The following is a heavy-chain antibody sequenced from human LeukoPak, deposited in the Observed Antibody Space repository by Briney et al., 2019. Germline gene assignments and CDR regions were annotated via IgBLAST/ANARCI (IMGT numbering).Heavy chain of an antibody. V-gene: IGHV3-7*01. J-gene: IGHJ3*02. CDR3: ARDLAGPPQEAFDI. CDR1: GFALSSSW. Sequence: GGSLRLSCAASGFALSSSWMSWVRQAPGKGLEWVANIKRDGSEKYYVDSVKGRFTISRDNAKNSVYLQMDSLRPEDTAVYHCARDLAGPPQEAFDIWGQGTMVTVSS. CDR2: IKRDGSEK.